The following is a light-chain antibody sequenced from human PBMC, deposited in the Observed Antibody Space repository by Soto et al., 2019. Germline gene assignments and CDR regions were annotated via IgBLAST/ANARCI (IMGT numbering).Light chain of an antibody. Sequence: QSALTQPPSSSGSPGQSVTISCTGTISDVGGYDYVSWYQQHPGKAPKLMIYEVTIRPSGVSDRFSGSKSGNTASLTVSGLQAEDEADYYCSSYTGGNHSYVIGNGTKVTV. CDR2: EVT. V-gene: IGLV2-8*01. CDR3: SSYTGGNHSYV. J-gene: IGLJ1*01. CDR1: ISDVGGYDY.